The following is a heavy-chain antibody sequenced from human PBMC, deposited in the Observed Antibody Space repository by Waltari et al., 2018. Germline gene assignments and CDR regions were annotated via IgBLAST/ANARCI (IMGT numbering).Heavy chain of an antibody. CDR1: GGTFSSYA. V-gene: IGHV1-69*05. Sequence: QVQLVQSGAEVKKPGSSVKVSCKASGGTFSSYAISWVRQAPGHGLEWMGGIIPIFGTANYAQKFQGRVTITTDESTSTAYMELSSLRSEDTAVYYCARDGNCSGGSCYSGPFDYWGQGTLVTVSS. CDR2: IIPIFGTA. D-gene: IGHD2-15*01. J-gene: IGHJ4*02. CDR3: ARDGNCSGGSCYSGPFDY.